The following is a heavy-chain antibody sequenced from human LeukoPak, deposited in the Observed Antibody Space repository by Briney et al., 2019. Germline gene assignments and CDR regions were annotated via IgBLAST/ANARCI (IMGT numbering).Heavy chain of an antibody. Sequence: PGGSLRLSCAASGFTFSSYGMSWVRQAPGKGLEWVSAISGSGGSTYYADSVKGRFTISRDNSKNTLYLQMNSLRAEDTAVYYCARGKNGYYDSSGRGYFDYWGQGTLVTVSS. CDR3: ARGKNGYYDSSGRGYFDY. CDR1: GFTFSSYG. CDR2: ISGSGGST. V-gene: IGHV3-23*01. J-gene: IGHJ4*02. D-gene: IGHD3-22*01.